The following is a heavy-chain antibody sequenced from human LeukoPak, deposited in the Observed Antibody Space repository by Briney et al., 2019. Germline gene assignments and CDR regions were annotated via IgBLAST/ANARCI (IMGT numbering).Heavy chain of an antibody. CDR1: GFTFSSYT. D-gene: IGHD7-27*01. CDR3: AKDGGLWVSTHWGDS. Sequence: GGSLRLSCAASGFTFSSYTMSWVRQAPGKGLEWVSTITTSDGNTYYADSVKGRFTVSRDNSKDTLFLQMNSLRAEDTAVYYCAKDGGLWVSTHWGDSWGRGTLVTVSS. CDR2: ITTSDGNT. V-gene: IGHV3-23*01. J-gene: IGHJ4*02.